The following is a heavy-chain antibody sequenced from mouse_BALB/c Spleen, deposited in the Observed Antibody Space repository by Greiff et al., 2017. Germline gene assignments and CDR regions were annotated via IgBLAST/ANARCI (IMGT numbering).Heavy chain of an antibody. V-gene: IGHV14-4*02. D-gene: IGHD1-1*01. Sequence: EVQLQQSGAELVKPGASVKLSCTASGFNIKDYYMHWVKQRPEQGLEWIGWIDPENGDTEYAPKFQGKATMTADTSSNTAYLQLSSLTSEDTAVYYCNAITTVNFDYWGQGTTLTVSS. CDR2: IDPENGDT. J-gene: IGHJ2*01. CDR3: NAITTVNFDY. CDR1: GFNIKDYY.